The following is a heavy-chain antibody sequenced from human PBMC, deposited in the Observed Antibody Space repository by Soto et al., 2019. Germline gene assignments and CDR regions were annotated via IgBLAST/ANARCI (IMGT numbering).Heavy chain of an antibody. Sequence: ASETLSLTCTVSGGSISSYYWSWIRQPPGKGLEWIGYIYYSGSTNYNPSLKSRVTISVDTSKNQFSLKLSSVTAADTAVYYCARDPYGEYGYRGQGTLVTVSS. V-gene: IGHV4-59*01. CDR2: IYYSGST. D-gene: IGHD4-17*01. J-gene: IGHJ4*02. CDR1: GGSISSYY. CDR3: ARDPYGEYGY.